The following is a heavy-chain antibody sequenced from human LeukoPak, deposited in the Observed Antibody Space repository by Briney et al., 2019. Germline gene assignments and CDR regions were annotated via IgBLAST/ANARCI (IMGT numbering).Heavy chain of an antibody. D-gene: IGHD1-7*01. CDR3: ARAWNSPANWFDP. CDR2: IYYSGST. V-gene: IGHV4-59*01. CDR1: GGSISSYY. J-gene: IGHJ5*02. Sequence: SETLSLTCTVSGGSISSYYWSWTRQPPGKGLEWIGYIYYSGSTNYNPSLKSRVTISVDTSKNQFSLKLSSVTAADTAVYYCARAWNSPANWFDPWGQGTLVTVSS.